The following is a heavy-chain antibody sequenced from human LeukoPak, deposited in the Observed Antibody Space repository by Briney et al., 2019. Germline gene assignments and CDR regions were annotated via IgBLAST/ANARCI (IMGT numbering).Heavy chain of an antibody. D-gene: IGHD5-18*01. J-gene: IGHJ4*02. Sequence: GGSLRLSCSASGFTFRSYAMHWVRQAPGKGLEYVSAISSNGGSTYYADSLKGRFTISRDNSKKTLYLQMSSLGAEDTAVYYCVKDSYTYGLDIFDSWGQGTLVTVSS. V-gene: IGHV3-64D*09. CDR2: ISSNGGST. CDR1: GFTFRSYA. CDR3: VKDSYTYGLDIFDS.